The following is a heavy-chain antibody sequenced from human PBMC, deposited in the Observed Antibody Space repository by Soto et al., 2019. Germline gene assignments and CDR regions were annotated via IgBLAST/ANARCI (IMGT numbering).Heavy chain of an antibody. Sequence: SETLSLTCTVSAGSITTSYWSWIRQPLGKALEWIGYISYRGSTDYNPSLKSRLTISIDTSKSQISLKLTSMTTADTAVYYCASSGIVGREVNTWFDPWGPGTLVTVS. CDR3: ASSGIVGREVNTWFDP. CDR2: ISYRGST. D-gene: IGHD3-22*01. J-gene: IGHJ5*02. CDR1: AGSITTSY. V-gene: IGHV4-59*01.